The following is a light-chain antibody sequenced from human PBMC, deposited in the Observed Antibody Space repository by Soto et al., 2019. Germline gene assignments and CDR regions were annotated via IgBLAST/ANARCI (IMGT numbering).Light chain of an antibody. J-gene: IGKJ2*01. Sequence: DIQMTQSPSTLSASVGDRVTITCRASQSITTYLAWYQQKPGKAPKLLIYKASSLESGVPSRLSGSGSGTEFTLTLSSMQPDDFATYYCQQYDGYPYTFGQGTKLEIK. V-gene: IGKV1-5*03. CDR1: QSITTY. CDR2: KAS. CDR3: QQYDGYPYT.